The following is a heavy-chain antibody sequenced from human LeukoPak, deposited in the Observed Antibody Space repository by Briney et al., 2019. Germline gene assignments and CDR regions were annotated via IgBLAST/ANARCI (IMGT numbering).Heavy chain of an antibody. J-gene: IGHJ4*02. CDR3: AKTYYYGSGSYYYFDY. CDR1: GYSFTSYW. D-gene: IGHD3-10*01. CDR2: IYPGDSDT. Sequence: GESLKISCKGSGYSFTSYWIGWVRQMPGKGLEWMGIIYPGDSDTRYSPFFQGQVTISADKSISTAYLQWSSLKASDTAMYYCAKTYYYGSGSYYYFDYWGQGTLVTVSS. V-gene: IGHV5-51*01.